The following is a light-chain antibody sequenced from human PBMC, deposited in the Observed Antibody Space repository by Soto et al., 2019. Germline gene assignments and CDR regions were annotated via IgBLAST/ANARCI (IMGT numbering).Light chain of an antibody. J-gene: IGKJ4*01. CDR2: AAS. V-gene: IGKV1-8*01. CDR3: QQYYSFPLT. CDR1: QTISSY. Sequence: IQMTQSPSTLSGSVEDRVTITCRASQTISSYLAWYQQKPGKAPELLIYAASTLQSGVPSRFSGSGSGTDFTLTISCLQSEDFATYYCQQYYSFPLTFGGGTKVDIK.